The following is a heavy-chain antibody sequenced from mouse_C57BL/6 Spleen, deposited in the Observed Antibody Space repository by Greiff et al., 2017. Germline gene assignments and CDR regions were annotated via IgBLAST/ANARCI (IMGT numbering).Heavy chain of an antibody. CDR3: ATSATVVTNWYFDV. CDR2: IYPYNGVS. D-gene: IGHD1-1*01. CDR1: GYSFTGYY. V-gene: IGHV1-31*01. J-gene: IGHJ1*03. Sequence: VQLQQSGPELVKPGASVKISCKASGYSFTGYYMHWVKQSHGNILDWIGYIYPYNGVSSYNQKFKGKATLTVDKSSSTAYLELRSLTSEDSAVYYCATSATVVTNWYFDVWGTGTTVTVSA.